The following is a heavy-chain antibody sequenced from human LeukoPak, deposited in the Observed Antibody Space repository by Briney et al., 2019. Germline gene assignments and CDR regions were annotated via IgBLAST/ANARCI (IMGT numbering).Heavy chain of an antibody. D-gene: IGHD2-2*03. CDR3: AKDLGYCTVTTCSVAFDI. CDR2: ISSSSSTI. J-gene: IGHJ3*02. V-gene: IGHV3-48*01. Sequence: GGSLRLSCAASGFTFSSYSMNWVRQAPGKGLEWVSYISSSSSTIYYADSVKGRFTISRVNSKNTVYMQMNGLRADDTAVYYCAKDLGYCTVTTCSVAFDIWGQGTMVTVSS. CDR1: GFTFSSYS.